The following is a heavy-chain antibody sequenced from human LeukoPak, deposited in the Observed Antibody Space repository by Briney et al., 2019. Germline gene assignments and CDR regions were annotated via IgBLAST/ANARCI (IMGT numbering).Heavy chain of an antibody. J-gene: IGHJ2*01. D-gene: IGHD3-3*02. CDR2: LYSGADT. CDR1: GFTVAINY. CDR3: ARIGDHFHWYLDL. V-gene: IGHV3-53*01. Sequence: GGSLRLSCTASGFTVAINYMNWVRQPPGKGLEWVSILYSGADTYYADSVKGRFIVSRDSSKNMLFLHMNALRPEDTAVYYCARIGDHFHWYLDLWGRGTLVTVSS.